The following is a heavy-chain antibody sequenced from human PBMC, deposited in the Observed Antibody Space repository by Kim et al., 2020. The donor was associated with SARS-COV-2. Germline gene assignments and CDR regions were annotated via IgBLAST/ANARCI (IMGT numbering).Heavy chain of an antibody. Sequence: SQTLSLTCAISGDSVSSNSAAWNWIRQSPSRGLEWLGRTYYRSKWYNDYAVSVKSRITINPDTSKNQFSLQLNSVTPEDTAVYYCAREIIPGIAAAGTLRRPTLDYWGQGTLVTVSS. CDR3: AREIIPGIAAAGTLRRPTLDY. CDR1: GDSVSSNSAA. V-gene: IGHV6-1*01. J-gene: IGHJ4*02. D-gene: IGHD6-13*01. CDR2: TYYRSKWYN.